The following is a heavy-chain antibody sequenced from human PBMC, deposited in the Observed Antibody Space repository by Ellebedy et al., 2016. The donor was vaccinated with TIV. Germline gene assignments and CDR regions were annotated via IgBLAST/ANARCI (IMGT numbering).Heavy chain of an antibody. J-gene: IGHJ5*02. Sequence: GESLKISCAASGFTFSTYSLNWVRQAPGKGLQWVASISSSGQTTYYADSVKGRFTISRDNSKRTLYLQMYSLRAEDTATYYCAKDSDVLRYFDWFSAWGQGTQVTVSS. V-gene: IGHV3-21*04. CDR2: ISSSGQTT. CDR1: GFTFSTYS. CDR3: AKDSDVLRYFDWFSA. D-gene: IGHD3-9*01.